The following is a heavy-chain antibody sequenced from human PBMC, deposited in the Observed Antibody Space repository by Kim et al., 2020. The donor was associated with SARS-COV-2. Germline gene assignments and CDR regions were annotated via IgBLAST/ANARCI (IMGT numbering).Heavy chain of an antibody. D-gene: IGHD6-19*01. CDR1: GFTFSSYA. CDR2: ISGSGGST. V-gene: IGHV3-23*01. CDR3: AKDPQWLPTPRDYFDY. J-gene: IGHJ4*02. Sequence: GGSLRLSCAASGFTFSSYAMSWVRQAPGKGLEWVSAISGSGGSTYYADSVKGRFTISRDNSKNTLYLQMNSLRAEDTAVYYCAKDPQWLPTPRDYFDYWGQGTLVTVSS.